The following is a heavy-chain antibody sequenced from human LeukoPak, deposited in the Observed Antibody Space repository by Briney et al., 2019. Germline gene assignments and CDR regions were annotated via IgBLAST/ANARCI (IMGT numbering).Heavy chain of an antibody. J-gene: IGHJ4*02. Sequence: ASVKVSCKASGCTFTGYYMHWVRQAPGQGLEWMGWINPNSGGTNYAQKFQGRVTMTRDTSISTAYMELSRLRSDDTAVYYCARETGRYCSSTSCLSYWGQGTLVTVSS. D-gene: IGHD2-2*01. CDR3: ARETGRYCSSTSCLSY. V-gene: IGHV1-2*02. CDR2: INPNSGGT. CDR1: GCTFTGYY.